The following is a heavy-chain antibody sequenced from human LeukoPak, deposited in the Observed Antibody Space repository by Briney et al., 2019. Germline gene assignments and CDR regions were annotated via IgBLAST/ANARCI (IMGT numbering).Heavy chain of an antibody. Sequence: ASVKVSCKASGYTFTGYYMHWVRQAPGQGLEWMGWINPNSGGTNYAQKFQGRVTMTRDTSISTAYMELSRLRSDDTAVYYCARAGGIAVADSFDYRGQGTLVTVSS. CDR3: ARAGGIAVADSFDY. V-gene: IGHV1-2*02. J-gene: IGHJ4*02. CDR1: GYTFTGYY. CDR2: INPNSGGT. D-gene: IGHD6-19*01.